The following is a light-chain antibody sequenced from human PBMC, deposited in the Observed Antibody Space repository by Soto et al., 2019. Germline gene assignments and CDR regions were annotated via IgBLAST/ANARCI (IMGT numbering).Light chain of an antibody. CDR2: GAS. CDR1: QSVSRTY. V-gene: IGKV3-20*01. J-gene: IGKJ2*01. CDR3: QRYDISPFP. Sequence: EIVLTQSPGTLSLSPGERATLSCRASQSVSRTYLAWYQQKPGQAPRLLIYGASSRDTGIPDRFSGSGSGTDFTLTISRLEPDDFAVYYCQRYDISPFPFGQGTKLEIK.